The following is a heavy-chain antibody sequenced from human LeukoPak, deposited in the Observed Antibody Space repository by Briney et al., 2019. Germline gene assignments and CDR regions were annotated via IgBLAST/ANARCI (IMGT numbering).Heavy chain of an antibody. V-gene: IGHV3-30*18. CDR3: AKDQGPGGKVVVVADVSTGGPDY. CDR2: ISYDGSNK. J-gene: IGHJ4*02. D-gene: IGHD2-15*01. CDR1: GFTFSSYG. Sequence: GGSLRLSCAASGFTFSSYGMHWVRQAPGKGLEWVAVISYDGSNKYYADSVKGRFTISRDNSKNTLYLQMNSLRAEDTAVYYCAKDQGPGGKVVVVADVSTGGPDYWGQGTLVTVSS.